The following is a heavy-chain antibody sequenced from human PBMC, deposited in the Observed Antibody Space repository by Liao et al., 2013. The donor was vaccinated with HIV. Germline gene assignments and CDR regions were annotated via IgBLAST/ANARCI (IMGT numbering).Heavy chain of an antibody. D-gene: IGHD1-26*01. CDR3: ARVQWEPAPNWYSDL. CDR2: IDHTGST. Sequence: QVQLQESGPGLVKPSETLSLTCAVSGESFTYYYWTWIRQSPDKGLEWIGEIDHTGSTKYNPALKSRVTISADTSSNHVSLKLTSVTAADTAVYYCARVQWEPAPNWYSDLWGRGTLVIVSS. J-gene: IGHJ2*01. V-gene: IGHV4-34*10. CDR1: GESFTYYY.